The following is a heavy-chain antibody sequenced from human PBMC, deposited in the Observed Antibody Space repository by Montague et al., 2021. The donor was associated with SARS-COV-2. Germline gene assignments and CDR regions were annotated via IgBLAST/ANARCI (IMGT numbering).Heavy chain of an antibody. J-gene: IGHJ6*02. V-gene: IGHV4-34*01. CDR3: ARGRRILLWFGELVSGGDYYGMDV. Sequence: SETLSLTCAVYGGSFSGYYWSWIRQPPGTGLEWIWEINHSGSTNYNPSLKSRVTISVDTSKNQFSLKLSSVTAADTAVYYCARGRRILLWFGELVSGGDYYGMDVGGQGTTVTVSS. D-gene: IGHD3-10*01. CDR2: INHSGST. CDR1: GGSFSGYY.